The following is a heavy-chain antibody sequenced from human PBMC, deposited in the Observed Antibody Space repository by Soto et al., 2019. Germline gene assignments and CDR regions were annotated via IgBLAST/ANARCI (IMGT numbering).Heavy chain of an antibody. CDR3: AKAHVMVVAGITFEY. Sequence: SETLSLTCTVSVYSISSGSYCVWIRKRPGKGPEWNASIYHGGTTFYNPSLKSRVTVSVYKSNNQFSLKLRSVTAADTAVYYCAKAHVMVVAGITFEYWGHGTMVTVSS. D-gene: IGHD6-19*01. CDR2: IYHGGTT. V-gene: IGHV4-38-2*02. J-gene: IGHJ4*01. CDR1: VYSISSGSY.